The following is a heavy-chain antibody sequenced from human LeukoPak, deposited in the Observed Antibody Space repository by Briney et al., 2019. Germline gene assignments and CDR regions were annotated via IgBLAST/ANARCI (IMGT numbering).Heavy chain of an antibody. CDR1: AYTFTSYD. J-gene: IGHJ4*02. CDR2: MNLNSGNT. D-gene: IGHD5-12*01. V-gene: IGHV1-8*01. CDR3: ARVSGFERKDSFSY. Sequence: GASVKVSCKASAYTFTSYDINWVRQATGQGLEWMGWMNLNSGNTGYAQRFQGRVTMTRDNSISTAYMELSNLTSEDTAVYLCARVSGFERKDSFSYWGQGTLVNVSS.